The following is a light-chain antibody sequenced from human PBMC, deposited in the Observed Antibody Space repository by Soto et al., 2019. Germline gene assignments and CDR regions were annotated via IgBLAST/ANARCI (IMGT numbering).Light chain of an antibody. V-gene: IGKV3-20*01. CDR1: QSGSSSY. CDR2: GAS. CDR3: QQGFT. Sequence: EIVLTQSPGTLSLSPGERGTLSCRASQSGSSSYLAWYQQKPGQAPMLLIYGASSRATGIPDRFSGSGSGTDFTLTISRLEPEDFAVYYCQQGFTFGQGTKLEIK. J-gene: IGKJ2*01.